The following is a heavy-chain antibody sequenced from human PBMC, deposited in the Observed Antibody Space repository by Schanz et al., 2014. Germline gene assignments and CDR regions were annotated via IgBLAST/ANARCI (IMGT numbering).Heavy chain of an antibody. J-gene: IGHJ6*02. CDR1: GFTFSSYV. D-gene: IGHD1-1*01. Sequence: EVQLVESGGGLIQPGGSLRLSCAVSGFTFSSYVMNWVRQAPGRGLEWVSFISASGDSTSYADSVKGRFTISRDNSKNTLYLQMNSLRDEDTAMYYCARRVPYSFGLDVWGQGATVTVSS. CDR2: ISASGDST. V-gene: IGHV3-23*04. CDR3: ARRVPYSFGLDV.